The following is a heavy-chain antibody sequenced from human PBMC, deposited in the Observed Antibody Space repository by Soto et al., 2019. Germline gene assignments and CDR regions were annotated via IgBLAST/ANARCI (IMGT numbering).Heavy chain of an antibody. J-gene: IGHJ4*02. CDR3: AKKVTIYAVDPADY. Sequence: GGSLRLSCGASGFTFSNYGISWVRQAPGKGLEWVSVMSGSGDDAYYADSVKGRFTISRDNSKNMLYLQMNSLRAEDTAVYFCAKKVTIYAVDPADYWGQGTQVTVSS. CDR2: MSGSGDDA. V-gene: IGHV3-23*01. D-gene: IGHD3-3*01. CDR1: GFTFSNYG.